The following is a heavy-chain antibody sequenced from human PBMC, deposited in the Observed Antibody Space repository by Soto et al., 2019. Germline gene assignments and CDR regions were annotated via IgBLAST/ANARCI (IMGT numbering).Heavy chain of an antibody. D-gene: IGHD6-19*01. Sequence: QVQLVESGGGVVQPGRSLRLSCAASGFTFSSYGMHWVRQAPGKGLEWVAVISYDGSNKYYADSVKGRFTISRDNSKNTLYLQMNSLRAEDTAVYYCAKDAEYSSGWYDYYYGMDVWPRDHGHRLL. V-gene: IGHV3-30*18. CDR3: AKDAEYSSGWYDYYYGMDV. CDR1: GFTFSSYG. J-gene: IGHJ6*02. CDR2: ISYDGSNK.